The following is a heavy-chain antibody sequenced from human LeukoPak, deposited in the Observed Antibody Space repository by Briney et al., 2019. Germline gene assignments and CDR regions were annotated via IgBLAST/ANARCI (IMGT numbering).Heavy chain of an antibody. CDR3: AKDAQRGFDYSNSFQY. D-gene: IGHD4-11*01. J-gene: IGHJ4*02. Sequence: GGSLRLSWAASGFIFTDYGFHWVRQAPGKGLEWVAAIWSDATNMFYANSVKGRFFIQRDDYQNTVYLEMSSLRAEDTAVYYCAKDAQRGFDYSNSFQYWGQGSLVTVSS. CDR2: IWSDATNM. CDR1: GFIFTDYG. V-gene: IGHV3-33*06.